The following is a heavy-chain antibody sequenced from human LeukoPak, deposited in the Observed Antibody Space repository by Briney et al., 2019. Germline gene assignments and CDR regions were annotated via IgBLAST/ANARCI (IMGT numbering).Heavy chain of an antibody. V-gene: IGHV4-30-2*01. CDR3: ARDRRGDPDAFDI. J-gene: IGHJ3*02. Sequence: SETLSLTCAVSGGSISSGGYSWSWIRQPPGKGLEWIRYIYHSGSTYYNPSLKSRVTISVDRSKNQFSLKLSSVTAADTAVYYCARDRRGDPDAFDIWGQGTMVTVSS. CDR2: IYHSGST. D-gene: IGHD2-21*02. CDR1: GGSISSGGYS.